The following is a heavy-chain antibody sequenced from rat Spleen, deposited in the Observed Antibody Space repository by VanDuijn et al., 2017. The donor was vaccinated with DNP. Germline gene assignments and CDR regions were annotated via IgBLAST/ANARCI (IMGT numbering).Heavy chain of an antibody. CDR1: GFTFSNYA. Sequence: EVQLVESGGGLVQPGRSLKLSCAASGFTFSNYAMAWVRQAPTKGLEWVATISYDGSRSNYRDSVRGRFTISRDNAEDTLFLQMNSLRSEDTATYYCTRATGFDYWGQGVMVTVSS. CDR2: ISYDGSRS. D-gene: IGHD4-2*01. J-gene: IGHJ2*01. V-gene: IGHV5-29*01. CDR3: TRATGFDY.